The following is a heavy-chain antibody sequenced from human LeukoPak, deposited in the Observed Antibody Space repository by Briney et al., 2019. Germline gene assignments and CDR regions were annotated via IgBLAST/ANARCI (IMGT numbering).Heavy chain of an antibody. CDR3: ARGKGLLWFGESGNAFDI. D-gene: IGHD3-10*01. J-gene: IGHJ3*02. V-gene: IGHV4-4*07. CDR1: GGSISSYY. Sequence: PSETLSLTCTVSGGSISSYYWSWIRQPAGKGLEWIGRIYTSGSTNYNPSLKSRVTMSVDTSKNQFSLKLSSVTAADTAVYYCARGKGLLWFGESGNAFDIWGQGTMVTVSS. CDR2: IYTSGST.